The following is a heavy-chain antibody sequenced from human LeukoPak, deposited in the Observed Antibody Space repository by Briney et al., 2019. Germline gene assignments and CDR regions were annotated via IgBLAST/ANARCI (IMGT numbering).Heavy chain of an antibody. CDR3: ARGGLYYDFWSGYSRDNWFDP. CDR2: INHSGST. J-gene: IGHJ5*02. D-gene: IGHD3-3*01. Sequence: KPSETLSLTCAAYGGSFSGYYWSWIRQPPGKGLEWIGEINHSGSTNYNPSLKRRVTISVDTSKNQFSLKLSSVTAADTAVYYCARGGLYYDFWSGYSRDNWFDPWGQGTLVTVSS. V-gene: IGHV4-34*01. CDR1: GGSFSGYY.